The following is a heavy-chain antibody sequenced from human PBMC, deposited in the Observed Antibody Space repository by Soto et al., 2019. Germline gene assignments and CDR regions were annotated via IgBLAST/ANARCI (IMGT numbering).Heavy chain of an antibody. CDR2: ISGSGAVT. D-gene: IGHD3-3*01. CDR3: ATVSPLRFFVR. V-gene: IGHV3-23*01. CDR1: GFTFNNFA. Sequence: PGGSLRLSCAASGFTFNNFAMSWVRQAPGKGLEWVATISGSGAVTHYADSVKGRFSISRDSSNSTLSLHTSGLRAEDTAIYYCATVSPLRFFVRWGQGTLVTVYS. J-gene: IGHJ4*02.